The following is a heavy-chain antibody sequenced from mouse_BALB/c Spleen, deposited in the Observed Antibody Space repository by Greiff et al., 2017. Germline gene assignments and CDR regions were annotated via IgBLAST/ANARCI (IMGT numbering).Heavy chain of an antibody. V-gene: IGHV3-2*02. J-gene: IGHJ3*01. D-gene: IGHD2-4*01. CDR2: ISYSGST. Sequence: EVMLVESGPGLVKPSQSLSLTCTVTGYSITSDYAWNWIRQFPGNKLEWMGYISYSGSTSYNPSLKSRISITRDTSKNQFFLQLNSVTTEDTATYYCARCDYDGWFAYWGQGTLVTVSA. CDR1: GYSITSDYA. CDR3: ARCDYDGWFAY.